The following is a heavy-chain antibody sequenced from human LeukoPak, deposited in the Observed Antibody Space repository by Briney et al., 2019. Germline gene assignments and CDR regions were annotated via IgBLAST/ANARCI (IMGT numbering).Heavy chain of an antibody. J-gene: IGHJ3*02. V-gene: IGHV3-48*01. CDR3: ARGSDLGGRRLDAFDI. D-gene: IGHD3/OR15-3a*01. CDR1: GFTFSSYS. Sequence: GGSLRLSCAASGFTFSSYSMNWVRKAPGKGLEWVSYISSSSSTIYYADSVKGRFTISRDNAKNSLYLQMNSLRAEDTAVYYCARGSDLGGRRLDAFDIWGQGTMVTVSS. CDR2: ISSSSSTI.